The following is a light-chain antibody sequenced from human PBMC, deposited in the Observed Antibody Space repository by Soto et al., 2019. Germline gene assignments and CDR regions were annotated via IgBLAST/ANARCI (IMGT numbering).Light chain of an antibody. V-gene: IGKV1-5*03. CDR1: QSISSW. CDR2: KAS. J-gene: IGKJ1*01. Sequence: DIQMTQSPSTLSASVGDRVTITCRASQSISSWLAWYQQKPGKAPKLLIYKASSLESGVPSRFSGSGSGTEFTLTISSLQPDDFAAYYCQQYNSYWTFGQGDQVDIK. CDR3: QQYNSYWT.